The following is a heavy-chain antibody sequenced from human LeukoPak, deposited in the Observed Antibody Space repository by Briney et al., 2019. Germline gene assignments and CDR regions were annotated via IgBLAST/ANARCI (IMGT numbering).Heavy chain of an antibody. D-gene: IGHD4-23*01. CDR2: INHSGST. Sequence: SSETLSLTCAVYGGSFSGYYWSWIRQPPGKGLEWIGEINHSGSTNYNPSLKSRVTISVDTSKNQFSLKLSSVTAADTAVYYCARGRVPYYGGNAHWFDPWGQGTLVIVSS. CDR1: GGSFSGYY. V-gene: IGHV4-34*01. CDR3: ARGRVPYYGGNAHWFDP. J-gene: IGHJ5*02.